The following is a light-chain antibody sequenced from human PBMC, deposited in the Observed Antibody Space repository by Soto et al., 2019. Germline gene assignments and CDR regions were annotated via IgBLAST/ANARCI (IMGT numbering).Light chain of an antibody. V-gene: IGLV2-14*01. Sequence: QSALTQPASVSGSPGQSITISCTGTSSDVGGYNYVSWYQQHPGKAPKLMIYDVTNRPLGVSNRFSGSKSGNTASLTISGLQAEDEADYYCSSYTSSSTPLVFGGGTQLTVL. CDR1: SSDVGGYNY. CDR3: SSYTSSSTPLV. CDR2: DVT. J-gene: IGLJ7*01.